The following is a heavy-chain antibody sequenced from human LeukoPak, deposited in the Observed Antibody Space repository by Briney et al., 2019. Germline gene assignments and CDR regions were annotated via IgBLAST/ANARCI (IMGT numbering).Heavy chain of an antibody. J-gene: IGHJ3*01. Sequence: SETLSLTCTVSGGSLSSYYWTWIRQPPGKGLERIGYIYSSGNTNYNPSLKGRVTISLDTSKNQFSLRLMSVTAADRAMYYCARRYRLGRGGDALDLWGQGTMVTVSS. CDR1: GGSLSSYY. CDR3: ARRYRLGRGGDALDL. D-gene: IGHD3-10*01. V-gene: IGHV4-59*08. CDR2: IYSSGNT.